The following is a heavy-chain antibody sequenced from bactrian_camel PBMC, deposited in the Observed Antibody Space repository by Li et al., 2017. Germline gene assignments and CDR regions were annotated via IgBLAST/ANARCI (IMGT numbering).Heavy chain of an antibody. CDR1: EYVFSVNY. Sequence: VQLVESGGGSVQAGGSLTLSCTGSDTEYVFSVNYMGWFRQVAGKEREGVATIGGDGTTSYADSVKGRFTISRDNPKNTLYLQMNSLKPEDTAMYYCALDPRPEGQPSSCGRPGGYEYSYWGQGTQVTVS. J-gene: IGHJ4*01. CDR2: IGGDGTT. V-gene: IGHV3S53*01. CDR3: ALDPRPEGQPSSCGRPGGYEYSY.